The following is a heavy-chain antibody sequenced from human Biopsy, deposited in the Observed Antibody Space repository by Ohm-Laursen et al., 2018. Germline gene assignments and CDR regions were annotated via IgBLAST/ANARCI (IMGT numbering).Heavy chain of an antibody. CDR1: GGPIDSYY. V-gene: IGHV4-59*12. J-gene: IGHJ3*01. CDR2: IYFTGRT. CDR3: ASVVLGPTNDAFDL. Sequence: TLSLTCVVSGGPIDSYYWSWIRQPPGKALEWIGYIYFTGRTSYNPSLKSRVTMSVNTSKKQFSLRLRSVTAADTAMYYRASVVLGPTNDAFDLWGQGTMVVVSS. D-gene: IGHD3-22*01.